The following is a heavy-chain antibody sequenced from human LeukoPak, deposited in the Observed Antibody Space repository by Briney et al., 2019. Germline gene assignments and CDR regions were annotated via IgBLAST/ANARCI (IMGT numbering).Heavy chain of an antibody. CDR1: GYTFTSYG. V-gene: IGHV1-18*01. D-gene: IGHD2-15*01. J-gene: IGHJ4*02. CDR3: ASDPMYCSGGSCYSSNFDY. Sequence: ASVKVSCKASGYTFTSYGISGVRQAPGQGLEWMGWSSAYKRNKNYAQKLQGRVTMTTDTSTSTAYMELSSLRSEDTAVYYCASDPMYCSGGSCYSSNFDYWGQGTLVTVST. CDR2: SSAYKRNK.